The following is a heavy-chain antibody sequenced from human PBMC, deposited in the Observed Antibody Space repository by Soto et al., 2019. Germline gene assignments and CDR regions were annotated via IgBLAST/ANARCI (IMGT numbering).Heavy chain of an antibody. V-gene: IGHV4-30-2*01. D-gene: IGHD6-25*01. CDR1: GGSQKNCGYS. J-gene: IGHJ5*02. CDR3: VRVSAS. CDR2: IYHSGST. Sequence: PLSINAAIGGGSQKNCGYSWGWIRQPPGKGLEWIGYIYHSGSTYYNPSLKSRVTISVDRSKNQFSLKLSSVTAADTALYYSVRVSASLGQSTLVTVSS.